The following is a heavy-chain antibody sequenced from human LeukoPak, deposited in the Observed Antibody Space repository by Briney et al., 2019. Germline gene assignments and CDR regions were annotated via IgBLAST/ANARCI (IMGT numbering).Heavy chain of an antibody. J-gene: IGHJ4*02. D-gene: IGHD3-16*01. CDR1: GGTFSSYA. Sequence: ASVKVSCKASGGTFSSYAISWVRQAPGQGLEWMGRIIPILGIANYAQKFQGRVTITADKSTSTAYMELSSLRSEDTAVYYCARAHILQDYDYVEDYWGQGTLVTVSS. V-gene: IGHV1-69*04. CDR3: ARAHILQDYDYVEDY. CDR2: IIPILGIA.